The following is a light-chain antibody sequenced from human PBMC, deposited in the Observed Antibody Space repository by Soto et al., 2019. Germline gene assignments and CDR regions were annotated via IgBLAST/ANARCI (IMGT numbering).Light chain of an antibody. CDR2: DVS. CDR1: QGVTTN. Sequence: EIVITQYPASLSVSPGERVTLSCRAGQGVTTNFAWYQQKSGQSPRLLIYDVSTRATGVPARFSGTGSETDFTLTISGLQSEDSAVYFCQQYNNWPFSFGQGTRLEI. J-gene: IGKJ5*01. V-gene: IGKV3-15*01. CDR3: QQYNNWPFS.